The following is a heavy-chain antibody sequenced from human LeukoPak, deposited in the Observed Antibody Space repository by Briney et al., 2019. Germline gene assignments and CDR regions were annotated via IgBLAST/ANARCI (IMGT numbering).Heavy chain of an antibody. J-gene: IGHJ4*02. Sequence: GGSLRLSCAASGFTFSSYSMNWVRQAPGKGLEWVSAISGSGGSTYYADSVKGRFTISRDNSKNTLYLQMNSLRAEDTAVYYCAKGVCSGGSCYSPLDYWGQGTLVTVSS. D-gene: IGHD2-15*01. CDR3: AKGVCSGGSCYSPLDY. V-gene: IGHV3-23*01. CDR1: GFTFSSYS. CDR2: ISGSGGST.